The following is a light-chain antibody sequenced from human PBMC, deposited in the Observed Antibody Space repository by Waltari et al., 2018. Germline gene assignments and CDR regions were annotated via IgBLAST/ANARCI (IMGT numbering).Light chain of an antibody. J-gene: IGLJ3*02. CDR2: KAN. CDR3: LLYMGSGIWV. CDR1: SVSLSVTSC. Sequence: QHVVSQEPSLSVSPGGTVRRTGAFSSVSLSVTSCASWYQQSPGQTPRTLVYKANIRSSGVPDRFSGSVLGNKAVLIITGAQAEDESTYYCLLYMGSGIWVFGGGTKLTVL. V-gene: IGLV8-61*01.